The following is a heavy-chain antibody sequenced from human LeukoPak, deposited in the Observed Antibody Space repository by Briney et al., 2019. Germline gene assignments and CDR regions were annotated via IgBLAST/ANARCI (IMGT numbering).Heavy chain of an antibody. Sequence: SETLSLTCAVYGGSFSGHYWSWIRQPPGKGLEWIGEINHSGSTNYNPSLKSRVTISVDTSKNQFSLKLSSVTAADTAVYYCARAPYDSSVSWFDPWGQGTLVTVSS. D-gene: IGHD3-22*01. CDR1: GGSFSGHY. CDR2: INHSGST. J-gene: IGHJ5*02. V-gene: IGHV4-34*01. CDR3: ARAPYDSSVSWFDP.